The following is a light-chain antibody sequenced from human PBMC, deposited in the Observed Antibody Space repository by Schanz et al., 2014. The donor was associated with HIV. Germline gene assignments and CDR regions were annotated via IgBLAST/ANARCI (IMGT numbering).Light chain of an antibody. CDR2: GAS. J-gene: IGKJ4*01. CDR3: QQYNNWPLT. V-gene: IGKV3-15*01. Sequence: EIVMTQSPATLSVSPGETATLSCRASQSVRSNLAWYQQKGGQVPRLLIHGASTRATGIPARFSGSGSGTEFTLTISSLQSEDFAVYYCQQYNNWPLTFGGGTKVEIK. CDR1: QSVRSN.